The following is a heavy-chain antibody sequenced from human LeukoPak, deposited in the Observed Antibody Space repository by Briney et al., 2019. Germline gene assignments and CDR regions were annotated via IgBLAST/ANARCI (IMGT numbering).Heavy chain of an antibody. J-gene: IGHJ4*02. V-gene: IGHV4-61*02. CDR2: IYTSGST. Sequence: SETLSLTCTVSGGSISSGSYYWSWIRQPAGKGLEWIGRIYTSGSTNYNPSLKSRVTISVDTSKNQFSLKLRSVTAADTAVYYCARQGSGVPAASYTSSTTFDYWGQGTMVTVSS. D-gene: IGHD2-2*01. CDR1: GGSISSGSYY. CDR3: ARQGSGVPAASYTSSTTFDY.